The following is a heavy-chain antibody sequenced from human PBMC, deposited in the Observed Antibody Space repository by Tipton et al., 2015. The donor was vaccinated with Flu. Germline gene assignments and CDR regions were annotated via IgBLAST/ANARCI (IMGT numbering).Heavy chain of an antibody. Sequence: SLRLSCAASGFTFGEYAMHWVRLVPGKGLEWVSGISWNSDTIGYADSVKGRFTISRDSGRNSVYLQMNSLKTEDTALYYCAKAGGLGSYYLYYYNCWGQGTLVTVSS. CDR3: AKAGGLGSYYLYYYNC. D-gene: IGHD1-26*01. J-gene: IGHJ4*02. V-gene: IGHV3-9*01. CDR2: ISWNSDTI. CDR1: GFTFGEYA.